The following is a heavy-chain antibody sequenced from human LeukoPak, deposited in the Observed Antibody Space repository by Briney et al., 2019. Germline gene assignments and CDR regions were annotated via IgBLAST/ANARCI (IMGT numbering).Heavy chain of an antibody. V-gene: IGHV1-8*01. CDR2: MNPNSGNT. J-gene: IGHJ4*02. CDR1: GYTFTSYD. D-gene: IGHD6-19*01. CDR3: ARSEQWLLFFLTD. Sequence: GASVKVSCKASGYTFTSYDINWVRQATGQGLEWMGWMNPNSGNTGYAQKFQGRVTMTRNTSISTAYMELSSLRSEDTAVYYCARSEQWLLFFLTDWGQGTLVTVSS.